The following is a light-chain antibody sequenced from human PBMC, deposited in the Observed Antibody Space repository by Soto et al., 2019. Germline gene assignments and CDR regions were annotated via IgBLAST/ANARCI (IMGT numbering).Light chain of an antibody. CDR1: QSVSSNY. J-gene: IGKJ4*01. Sequence: EIVLTQSPGTLSLSPGERATLSCRASQSVSSNYLAWYQQKFGQAPRLLIYGASSRATGIPDRFSGSGSGTDFTLTISRLEPEDFAVYYCQQYGNSPLTLGGGTKVDIK. CDR3: QQYGNSPLT. V-gene: IGKV3-20*01. CDR2: GAS.